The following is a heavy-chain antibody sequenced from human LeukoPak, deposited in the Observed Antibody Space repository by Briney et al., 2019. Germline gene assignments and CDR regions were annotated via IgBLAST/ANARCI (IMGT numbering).Heavy chain of an antibody. V-gene: IGHV3-11*01. Sequence: PGGSLRLSCAASGFTFSDYYMSWIRQAPGKGLEWVSYISSSGSTIYYADSVKGRFTISRDNAKNSLYLQMNSLRAEDTAVYYCAREVTMIVVVITYFDYWGQGTLVTVSS. CDR1: GFTFSDYY. D-gene: IGHD3-22*01. CDR3: AREVTMIVVVITYFDY. CDR2: ISSSGSTI. J-gene: IGHJ4*02.